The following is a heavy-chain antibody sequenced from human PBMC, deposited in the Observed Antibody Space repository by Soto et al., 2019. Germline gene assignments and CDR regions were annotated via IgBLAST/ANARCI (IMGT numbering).Heavy chain of an antibody. V-gene: IGHV3-30*18. CDR1: GFTFISYG. Sequence: GGSLRLSCAASGFTFISYGMHWVRRAPGKGLEWVAVISYDGSNKYYADSVKGRFTISRDNSKNTLYLQMNSLRAEDTAVYYCAEDKIEMATTTYYFDYWGQGTLVTVSS. CDR2: ISYDGSNK. J-gene: IGHJ4*02. D-gene: IGHD1-1*01. CDR3: AEDKIEMATTTYYFDY.